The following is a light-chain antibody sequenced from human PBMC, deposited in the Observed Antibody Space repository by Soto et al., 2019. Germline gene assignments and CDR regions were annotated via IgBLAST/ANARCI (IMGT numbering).Light chain of an antibody. CDR3: QQCGSSPWT. Sequence: EIVLTQSPGTLSLSPGERATLFCRASQSIRNSLAWYQQRPGQSPRLLFYAASSRATGVPDRFTGGGSVTDFTLTVSRLEPEDFAVYYCQQCGSSPWTFGQGTKVEIK. CDR1: QSIRNS. CDR2: AAS. V-gene: IGKV3-20*01. J-gene: IGKJ1*01.